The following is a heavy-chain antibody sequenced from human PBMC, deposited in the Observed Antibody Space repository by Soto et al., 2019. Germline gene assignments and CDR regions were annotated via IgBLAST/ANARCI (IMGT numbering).Heavy chain of an antibody. CDR1: GGSFSGYY. J-gene: IGHJ3*02. V-gene: IGHV4-34*01. CDR2: INHSGST. D-gene: IGHD4-17*01. Sequence: QVQLQQWGAGLLKPSETLSLTCAVYGGSFSGYYWSWIRQPPGKGLEWIGEINHSGSTNYNPSLKSRVTISVDTSKNQFSLKLSSVTAADTAVYYCARGQVDYAVGAFDIWGQGTMVTVSS. CDR3: ARGQVDYAVGAFDI.